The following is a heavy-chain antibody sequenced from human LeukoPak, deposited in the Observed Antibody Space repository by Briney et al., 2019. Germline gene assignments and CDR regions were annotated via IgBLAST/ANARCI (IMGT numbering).Heavy chain of an antibody. J-gene: IGHJ4*02. CDR3: ATETQGYCTNGVCYQADY. CDR2: INHSGST. Sequence: SETLSLTCTVSGGSISSYYWSWIRQPPGKGLEWIGEINHSGSTNYNPSLKSRVTISVDMSKNQFSLKLSSVTAADTAVYYCATETQGYCTNGVCYQADYWGQGTLVTVSS. V-gene: IGHV4-34*01. CDR1: GGSISSYY. D-gene: IGHD2-8*01.